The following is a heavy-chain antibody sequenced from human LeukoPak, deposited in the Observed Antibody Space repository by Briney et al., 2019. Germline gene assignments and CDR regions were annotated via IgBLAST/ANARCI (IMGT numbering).Heavy chain of an antibody. CDR2: ISYDGSNK. Sequence: GRSLRLSCAASGFTFSSYAMHWVRQAPGKGLEWVAVISYDGSNKYYADSVKGRFTISRDNSKNTLYLQMNSLRAEDTAGYYCARDGVQQLVHGHYYYYYGMDVWGQGTTVTVS. CDR1: GFTFSSYA. CDR3: ARDGVQQLVHGHYYYYYGMDV. V-gene: IGHV3-30-3*01. J-gene: IGHJ6*02. D-gene: IGHD6-13*01.